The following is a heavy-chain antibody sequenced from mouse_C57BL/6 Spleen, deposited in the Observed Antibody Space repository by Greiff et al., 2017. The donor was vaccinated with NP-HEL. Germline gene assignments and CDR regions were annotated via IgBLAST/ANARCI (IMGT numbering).Heavy chain of an antibody. CDR2: IDPSDSYT. Sequence: VQLQQPGAELVMPGASVKLSCKASGYTFTSYWMHWVKQRPGQGLEWIGEIDPSDSYTNYNQKFKGKSTLTVDKSSSTAYMQLSSLTSADSAVFNCAREGVYSEYDGAMGSRGEGASDTASS. J-gene: IGHJ4*01. CDR1: GYTFTSYW. CDR3: AREGVYSEYDGAMGS. V-gene: IGHV1-69*01. D-gene: IGHD2-4*01.